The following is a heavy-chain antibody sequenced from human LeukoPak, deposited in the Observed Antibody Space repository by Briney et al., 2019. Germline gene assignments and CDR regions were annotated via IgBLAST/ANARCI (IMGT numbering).Heavy chain of an antibody. Sequence: GGTLRLSCTASGFTFSTLAMSWVRQAPGKGLEWVSSISSRGDDTTYADSVKGRFTISRDNSKNTLYLQLNSLRVDDAAIYYCAKHRRSTLVTAYFDSWGQGTLVTVSS. CDR3: AKHRRSTLVTAYFDS. J-gene: IGHJ4*02. V-gene: IGHV3-23*01. D-gene: IGHD2-21*02. CDR1: GFTFSTLA. CDR2: ISSRGDDT.